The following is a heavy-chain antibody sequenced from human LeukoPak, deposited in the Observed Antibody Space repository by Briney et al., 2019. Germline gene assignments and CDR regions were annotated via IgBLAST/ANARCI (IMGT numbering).Heavy chain of an antibody. CDR1: GFTVSSNY. D-gene: IGHD4-23*01. J-gene: IGHJ2*01. CDR2: IYSGGST. V-gene: IGHV3-53*01. CDR3: ARDFLYGGHEGYFDL. Sequence: GGSLRLSCAASGFTVSSNYMSWVRQAPGKGLEWVSVIYSGGSTYYADSVKGRFTISRDNSKNTLYLQMNSLRAEDTAVYYCARDFLYGGHEGYFDLWGRGTLVTVSS.